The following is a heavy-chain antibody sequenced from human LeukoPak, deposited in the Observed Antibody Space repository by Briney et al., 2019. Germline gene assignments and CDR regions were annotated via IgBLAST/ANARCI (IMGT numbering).Heavy chain of an antibody. CDR1: PLSATNYY. V-gene: IGHV4-59*08. Sequence: SETLSLTCAVSPLSATNYYWSWIRQPPGKGLEWIGYIYYTGNTNYNPSLKSRVTLSLDTSKNQFSLRLNSVTATDTAVYYCARGGSGWYRAPYYYMDVWGKGTTVTVSS. D-gene: IGHD6-19*01. CDR2: IYYTGNT. CDR3: ARGGSGWYRAPYYYMDV. J-gene: IGHJ6*03.